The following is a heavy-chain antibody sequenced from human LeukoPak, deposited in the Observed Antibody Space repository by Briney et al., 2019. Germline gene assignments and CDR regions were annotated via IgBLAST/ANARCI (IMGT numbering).Heavy chain of an antibody. Sequence: PGGSLRLSCAASGFTFSSYNMNWVRQAPGKGLEWVSSISSSSSYIYYADSVKGRFTISRDNAKNSLYLQMNSLRAEDTAVYYCARSTYDYVWGSSEYDYWGQGTLVTVSS. CDR2: ISSSSSYI. CDR3: ARSTYDYVWGSSEYDY. J-gene: IGHJ4*02. D-gene: IGHD3-16*01. V-gene: IGHV3-21*01. CDR1: GFTFSSYN.